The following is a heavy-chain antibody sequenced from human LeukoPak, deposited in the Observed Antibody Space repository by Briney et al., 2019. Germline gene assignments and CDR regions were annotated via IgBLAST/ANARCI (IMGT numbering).Heavy chain of an antibody. V-gene: IGHV1-18*01. CDR2: ISAYNGNT. D-gene: IGHD6-19*01. Sequence: GASVKVSCKASGYTFTSYGISWVRQAPGQGLEWMGWISAYNGNTNYAQKLQGRVTMTTDTSTSTAYMELRSLRSDDTAVYYCARDRGRYSSGWKGKGFDYWGQGTLVTVSS. J-gene: IGHJ4*02. CDR3: ARDRGRYSSGWKGKGFDY. CDR1: GYTFTSYG.